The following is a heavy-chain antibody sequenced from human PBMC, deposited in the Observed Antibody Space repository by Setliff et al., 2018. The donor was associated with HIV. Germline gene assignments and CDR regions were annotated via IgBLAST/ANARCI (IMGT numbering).Heavy chain of an antibody. Sequence: ASVKVSCKVSGYTLTELSRNWVRQAPGKGLEWMGSFDPKDGKTRYAQKFQGRVTMTEDTSTDTAYMELSSLRSEDTAVYYYVTGSAARPFDYWGQGTLVTVSS. V-gene: IGHV1-24*01. CDR3: VTGSAARPFDY. CDR1: GYTLTELS. D-gene: IGHD6-6*01. J-gene: IGHJ4*02. CDR2: FDPKDGKT.